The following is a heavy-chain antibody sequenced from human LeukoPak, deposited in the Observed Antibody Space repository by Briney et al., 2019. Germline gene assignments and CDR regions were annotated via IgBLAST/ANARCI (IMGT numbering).Heavy chain of an antibody. CDR2: IRYDGSDK. V-gene: IGHV3-30*02. D-gene: IGHD2/OR15-2a*01. CDR1: GFTFSSYG. Sequence: GGSLRLSCAASGFTFSSYGMHWVHQAPGKGLEWVAFIRYDGSDKFYADSVKGRLTISRDNSKNTLYLQMNSLRVEDTAVYYCRDPFDYWGQGTLVTVSS. J-gene: IGHJ4*02. CDR3: RDPFDY.